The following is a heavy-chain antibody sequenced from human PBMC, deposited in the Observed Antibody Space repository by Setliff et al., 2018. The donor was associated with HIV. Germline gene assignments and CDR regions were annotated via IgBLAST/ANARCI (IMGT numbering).Heavy chain of an antibody. V-gene: IGHV7-4-1*02. D-gene: IGHD4-17*01. J-gene: IGHJ5*01. CDR2: IKTDSGSP. CDR3: ARGLYGDYGGDLNWLDP. Sequence: ASVKVSCKASGYSFTNYAINWVRQAPGQGLEWMGWIKTDSGSPTYAQDFTGRFVFSVDTSVTTAYLQINNLKTEDTAVYFCARGLYGDYGGDLNWLDPWGQGTRVTVSS. CDR1: GYSFTNYA.